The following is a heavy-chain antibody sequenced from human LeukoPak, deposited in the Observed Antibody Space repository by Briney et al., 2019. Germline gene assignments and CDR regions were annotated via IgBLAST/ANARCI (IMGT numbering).Heavy chain of an antibody. J-gene: IGHJ5*02. Sequence: ASVKVSCKASGYTFTGYYMHWVRQAPGQGLEWMGWINPNSGGTNYAQKFQGRVTMTRDTSISTAYMELSRLRSDGTAVYYCARAAVYYDSSGYTSGWFDPWGQGTLVTVSS. CDR3: ARAAVYYDSSGYTSGWFDP. V-gene: IGHV1-2*02. D-gene: IGHD3-22*01. CDR2: INPNSGGT. CDR1: GYTFTGYY.